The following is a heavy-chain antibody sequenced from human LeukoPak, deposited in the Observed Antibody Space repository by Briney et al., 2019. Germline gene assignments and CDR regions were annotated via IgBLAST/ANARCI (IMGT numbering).Heavy chain of an antibody. CDR2: INEDGSGK. D-gene: IGHD4-23*01. Sequence: PGGSLRLSCAASGFTFSDYWMNWDRQAPGKGLEWVANINEDGSGKYYLDSVKGRFTISRDNAENSLYLQMNSLRAEDTALYFCARGTPPRDHWGQGTLVTVSS. CDR1: GFTFSDYW. J-gene: IGHJ4*02. CDR3: ARGTPPRDH. V-gene: IGHV3-7*01.